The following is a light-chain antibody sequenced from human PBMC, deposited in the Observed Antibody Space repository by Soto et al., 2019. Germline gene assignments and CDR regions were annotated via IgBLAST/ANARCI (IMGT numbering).Light chain of an antibody. Sequence: DIQMNQSPSTLSGYVGDRVTITSRASQTISSWLAWYQQKPGKAPKLLIYKASTLKSGVPSRFSGSGSGTEFTLTISSLQPDDFATYYCQHYNSYSEAFGQGTKVDI. CDR1: QTISSW. J-gene: IGKJ1*01. CDR3: QHYNSYSEA. CDR2: KAS. V-gene: IGKV1-5*03.